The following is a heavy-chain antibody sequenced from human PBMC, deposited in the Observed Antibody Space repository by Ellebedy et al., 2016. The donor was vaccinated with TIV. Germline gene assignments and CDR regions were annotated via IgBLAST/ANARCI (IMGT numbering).Heavy chain of an antibody. D-gene: IGHD6-19*01. V-gene: IGHV4-31*03. Sequence: SETLSLXCTVSGGSISSGGYYWSWIRQHPGKGLEWIGYIYYSGSTYYNPSLKSRVTISVDTSKNQFSLKLSSVTAADTAVYYCAREAMYSSGWGYYFDYWGQGTLVTVSS. CDR3: AREAMYSSGWGYYFDY. J-gene: IGHJ4*02. CDR2: IYYSGST. CDR1: GGSISSGGYY.